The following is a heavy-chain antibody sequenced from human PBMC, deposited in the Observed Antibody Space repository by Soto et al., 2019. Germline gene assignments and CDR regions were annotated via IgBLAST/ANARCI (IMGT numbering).Heavy chain of an antibody. D-gene: IGHD5-18*01. CDR2: IYSGGGT. J-gene: IGHJ4*02. CDR3: ARDSETNGYSYDYFDY. V-gene: IGHV3-53*05. CDR1: GLNVNYNY. Sequence: PGGSLRLSCAASGLNVNYNYMTWVRQTPGKGLEWVSLIYSGGGTYYADSVKGRFTISRDNSNNTLYLQMNSLRTEDSAVYYCARDSETNGYSYDYFDYWGQGTLVTVSS.